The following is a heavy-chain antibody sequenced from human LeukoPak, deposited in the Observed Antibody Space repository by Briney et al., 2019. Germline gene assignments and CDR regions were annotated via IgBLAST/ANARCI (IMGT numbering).Heavy chain of an antibody. CDR3: ARMSGGYCSGGSCYSYYYYYYMDV. CDR1: GFTFSDYY. Sequence: GGSLRLSCAASGFTFSDYYMSWIRQAPGKGLEWVSYISSSGSTIYYADSVKGRFTISRDSAKNSLYLQMNSLRAEDTAVYYCARMSGGYCSGGSCYSYYYYYYMDVWGKGTTVTVSS. J-gene: IGHJ6*03. V-gene: IGHV3-11*04. CDR2: ISSSGSTI. D-gene: IGHD2-15*01.